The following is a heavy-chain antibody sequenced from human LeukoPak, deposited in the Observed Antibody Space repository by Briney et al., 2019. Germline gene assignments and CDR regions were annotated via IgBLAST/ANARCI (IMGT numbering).Heavy chain of an antibody. CDR1: GFTFSSYG. Sequence: GGSLRLFCAASGFTFSSYGMHWVRQAPGKGLEWVAVISYDGSNKYYADSVKGRFTISRDNSKNTLYLQMNSLRAEDTAVYYCAKDRPTMIVVVTDAFDIWGQGTMVTVSS. CDR3: AKDRPTMIVVVTDAFDI. D-gene: IGHD3-22*01. CDR2: ISYDGSNK. V-gene: IGHV3-30*18. J-gene: IGHJ3*02.